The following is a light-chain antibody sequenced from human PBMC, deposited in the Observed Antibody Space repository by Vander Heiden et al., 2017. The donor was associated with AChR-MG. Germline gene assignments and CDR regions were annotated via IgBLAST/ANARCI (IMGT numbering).Light chain of an antibody. Sequence: VFTQSPRTLSLSPGERATLSCRASQSVSSSYLGSYQQKPRQAPRLLLCGSSSSSGSIPDSCSGSGCATSFILIIIRLEHEDFVVSYCQHDGSSPWTFGQGTKVEIK. J-gene: IGKJ1*01. CDR3: QHDGSSPWT. CDR1: QSVSSSY. CDR2: GSS. V-gene: IGKV3-20*01.